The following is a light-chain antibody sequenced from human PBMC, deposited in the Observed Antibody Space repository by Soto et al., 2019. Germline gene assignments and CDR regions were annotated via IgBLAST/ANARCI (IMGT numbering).Light chain of an antibody. CDR2: EVS. Sequence: QSALTQPASVSGSPGQSITISCTGTSSDVGGYKYVFWYQQHPGKAPKLMIYEVSNRPSGVSNRFSGSKCGNTASLTISGLEDDDDADYYCSSYVSSSTLVFGGGTKLTVL. J-gene: IGLJ2*01. CDR3: SSYVSSSTLV. CDR1: SSDVGGYKY. V-gene: IGLV2-14*01.